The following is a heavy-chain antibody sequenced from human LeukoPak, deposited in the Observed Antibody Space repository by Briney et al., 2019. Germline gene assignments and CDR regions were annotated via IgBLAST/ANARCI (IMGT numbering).Heavy chain of an antibody. Sequence: SCKASGGTFSSYGMHWVRQAPGKGLEWVAFIRYDGSNKYYADSVKGRFTISRDNSKNTLYLQMNSLRAEDTAVYYCAKDLPKHCSSTSCYTGMVDVWGKGTTVTVSS. D-gene: IGHD2-2*02. CDR1: GGTFSSYG. J-gene: IGHJ6*04. V-gene: IGHV3-30*02. CDR3: AKDLPKHCSSTSCYTGMVDV. CDR2: IRYDGSNK.